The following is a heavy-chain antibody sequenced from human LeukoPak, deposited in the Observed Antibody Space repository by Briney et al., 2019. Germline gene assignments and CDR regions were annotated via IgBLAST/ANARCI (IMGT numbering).Heavy chain of an antibody. V-gene: IGHV3-20*01. D-gene: IGHD3-22*01. CDR3: VANYYDSSGYLGVY. J-gene: IGHJ4*02. CDR1: GFTFDDYG. Sequence: GGSLRLSCAASGFTFDDYGMSWVRQAPGKGLEWVSGINWNGGSTGYADSVKGRFTGSRDNAKNSLYLQMNSLRAEDTALYHCVANYYDSSGYLGVYWGQGTLVTVSS. CDR2: INWNGGST.